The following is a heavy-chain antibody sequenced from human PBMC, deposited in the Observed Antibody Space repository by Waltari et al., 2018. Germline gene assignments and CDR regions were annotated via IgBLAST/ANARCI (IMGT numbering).Heavy chain of an antibody. Sequence: EVQLVESGGGLVQPGGSLRLSCAASAFTFRSYWMRWVRQAPGKGLEWVANIKQDGSEKYYVDSVKGRFTISRDNAKNSLYLQMNSLRAEDTAVYYCARDWLDAFDIWGQGTMVTVSS. V-gene: IGHV3-7*04. CDR2: IKQDGSEK. CDR3: ARDWLDAFDI. D-gene: IGHD5-12*01. CDR1: AFTFRSYW. J-gene: IGHJ3*02.